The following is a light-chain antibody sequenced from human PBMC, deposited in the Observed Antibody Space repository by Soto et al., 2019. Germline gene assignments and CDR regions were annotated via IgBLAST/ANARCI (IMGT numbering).Light chain of an antibody. Sequence: EIVMTQSPATLSVSLGERVTLSCRASQSASSYLSWYQQKPGQAPRLLLSAASTSATDIPDRFIGSGSGTDFTLTISSLQSTDIEVYYCLQYSTWPPLYTFGQGTKLEIK. CDR3: LQYSTWPPLYT. J-gene: IGKJ2*01. CDR1: QSASSY. V-gene: IGKV3-15*01. CDR2: AAS.